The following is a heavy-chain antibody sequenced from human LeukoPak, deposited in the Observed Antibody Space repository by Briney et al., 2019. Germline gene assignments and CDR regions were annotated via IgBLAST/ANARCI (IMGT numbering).Heavy chain of an antibody. Sequence: GGSLRLSCAASGFTFSTYWMSWVRQAPGKGLEWVASVKQDGSETYYVDSVKGRFTISRGNAKNSLYLQMNSLRAEDTAVYYCARDRATYWGQGTLVTVSS. CDR2: VKQDGSET. CDR3: ARDRATY. J-gene: IGHJ4*02. CDR1: GFTFSTYW. V-gene: IGHV3-7*01.